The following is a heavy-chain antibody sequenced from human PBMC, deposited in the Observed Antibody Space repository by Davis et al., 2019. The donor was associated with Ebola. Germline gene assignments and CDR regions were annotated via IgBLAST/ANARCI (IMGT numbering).Heavy chain of an antibody. V-gene: IGHV4-59*08. CDR2: VYDGGST. D-gene: IGHD1-26*01. CDR3: ARLHSAGGWFDP. CDR1: GASISSYL. J-gene: IGHJ5*02. Sequence: MPGGSLRLSCTVSGASISSYLWGWIRQPPGKRLEWIGYVYDGGSTNYNPSLKSRVTISVDTSKNQFSLKLSSVTAADTAVYYCARLHSAGGWFDPWGQGTLVTVSS.